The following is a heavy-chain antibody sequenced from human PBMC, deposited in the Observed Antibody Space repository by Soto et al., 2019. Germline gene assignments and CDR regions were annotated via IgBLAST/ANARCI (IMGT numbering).Heavy chain of an antibody. V-gene: IGHV3-21*01. CDR3: ARVQVLSDYGSGSYYLDY. CDR1: GFTFSTYG. D-gene: IGHD3-10*01. Sequence: GSLRLSCATSGFTFSTYGFNWVRQAPGKGLQWVSSISSGGIYTYYADSVRGRFTISRDNAKNSLYLQMNSLRADDTAVYYCARVQVLSDYGSGSYYLDYWGQGTLVTVSS. CDR2: ISSGGIYT. J-gene: IGHJ4*02.